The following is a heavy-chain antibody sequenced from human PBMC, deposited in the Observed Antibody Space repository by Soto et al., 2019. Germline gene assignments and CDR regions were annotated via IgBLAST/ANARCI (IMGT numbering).Heavy chain of an antibody. D-gene: IGHD1-7*01. Sequence: QVQLQESGPGLVKPSGTLSLTCAVSGGSFTSNNWWTWVRQPPGQGLEWVGEIYRTGGTNYNPSLKSRVTISLDKSENQFSLKVTSLTAADTAVYYCASRDPGTSVDYWGQGTLVTFSS. J-gene: IGHJ4*02. CDR1: GGSFTSNNW. CDR2: IYRTGGT. V-gene: IGHV4-4*02. CDR3: ASRDPGTSVDY.